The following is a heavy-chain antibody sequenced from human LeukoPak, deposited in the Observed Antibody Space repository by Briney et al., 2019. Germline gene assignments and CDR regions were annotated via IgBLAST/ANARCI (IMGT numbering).Heavy chain of an antibody. Sequence: PMASVKVSCKASGYTFTSYAISWVRRAPGQGLEWMGGIIPIFGTANYAQKFQGRVTITADESTSTAYMELSSLRSEDTAVYYCARDDCSSTSCPGDFDYWGQGTLVTVSS. D-gene: IGHD2-2*01. CDR1: GYTFTSYA. J-gene: IGHJ4*02. CDR3: ARDDCSSTSCPGDFDY. V-gene: IGHV1-69*13. CDR2: IIPIFGTA.